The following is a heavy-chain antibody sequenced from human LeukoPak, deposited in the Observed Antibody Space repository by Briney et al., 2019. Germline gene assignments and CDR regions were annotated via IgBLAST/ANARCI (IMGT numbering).Heavy chain of an antibody. D-gene: IGHD2-15*01. J-gene: IGHJ4*02. V-gene: IGHV5-51*01. CDR2: IYPGDSDI. CDR3: ARGLYCSGGSCRFDY. CDR1: GSTFTISW. Sequence: GESLQISCEGSGSTFTISWIGWGRQVPGKGLEWMWIIYPGDSDIRYSPSFQGQVTISADKSITTAYLQWSSLKASDTAIYYCARGLYCSGGSCRFDYWGQGTLVTVSS.